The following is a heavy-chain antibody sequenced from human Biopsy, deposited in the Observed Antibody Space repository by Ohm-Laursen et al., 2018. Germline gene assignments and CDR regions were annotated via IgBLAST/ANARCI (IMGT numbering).Heavy chain of an antibody. J-gene: IGHJ5*02. Sequence: LTCTLSGDSISRSYWSWIRQSPGKGLEWVGHIFDRGTTNYNPSLKSRVTMSVDTSKNKFSLRVSSVTAADTAVYYCARDRDRRGWFDPWGQGTLVTVSS. CDR1: GDSISRSY. CDR2: IFDRGTT. D-gene: IGHD1-14*01. CDR3: ARDRDRRGWFDP. V-gene: IGHV4-59*12.